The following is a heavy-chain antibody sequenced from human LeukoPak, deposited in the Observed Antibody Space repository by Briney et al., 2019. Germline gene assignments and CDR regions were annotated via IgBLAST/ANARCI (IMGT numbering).Heavy chain of an antibody. CDR3: AKGYSYGYHYYYYMDV. CDR1: GGSFSGYY. V-gene: IGHV3-23*01. D-gene: IGHD5-18*01. J-gene: IGHJ6*03. Sequence: ETLSLTCAVYGGSFSGYYWSWVRQAPGKGLEWVSAISGSGGSTYYADSVRGRFTISRDNSKNTLYLQMNSLRAEDTAVYYCAKGYSYGYHYYYYMDVWGKGTTVTVSS. CDR2: ISGSGGST.